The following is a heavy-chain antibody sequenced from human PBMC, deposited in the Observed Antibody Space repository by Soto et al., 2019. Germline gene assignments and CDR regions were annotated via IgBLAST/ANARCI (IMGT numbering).Heavy chain of an antibody. CDR2: IYHSGST. D-gene: IGHD4-17*01. Sequence: QLQLQESGSGLVKPSQTLSLTCAVSGGSISSGGYSWSWIRQPPGKGLEWIGYIYHSGSTYYNPSLKSRVTISVDRSKNQFSLKLSSVTAADTAVYYCATSPVLRPPGATYYYYYGMDVWGQGTTVTVSS. J-gene: IGHJ6*02. V-gene: IGHV4-30-2*01. CDR1: GGSISSGGYS. CDR3: ATSPVLRPPGATYYYYYGMDV.